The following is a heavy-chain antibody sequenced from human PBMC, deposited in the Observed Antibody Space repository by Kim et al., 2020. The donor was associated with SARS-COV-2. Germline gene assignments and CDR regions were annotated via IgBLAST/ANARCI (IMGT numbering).Heavy chain of an antibody. D-gene: IGHD3-3*01. CDR3: ARALFDFWSGYFPFDY. V-gene: IGHV3-21*01. Sequence: LSLTCAASGFTFSSYSMNWVRQAPGKGLEWVSSISSSSSYIYYADSVKGRFTISRDNAKNSLYLQMNSLRAEDTAVYYCARALFDFWSGYFPFDYWGQGTLVTVSS. J-gene: IGHJ4*02. CDR2: ISSSSSYI. CDR1: GFTFSSYS.